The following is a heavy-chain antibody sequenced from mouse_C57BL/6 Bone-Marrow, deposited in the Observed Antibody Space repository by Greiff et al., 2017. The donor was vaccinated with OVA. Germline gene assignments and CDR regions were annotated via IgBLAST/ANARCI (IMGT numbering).Heavy chain of an antibody. Sequence: QVHVKQSGPGLVQPSQRLSITCTVSGFSLTSYGVHWVRQSPGKGLEWLGVIWSGGSTDYNAAFISRLSISKDNSKSQVFFKMNSLQADDTAIYYCARNCYYYGSSPFAYWGQGTLVTVSA. CDR1: GFSLTSYG. D-gene: IGHD1-1*01. CDR3: ARNCYYYGSSPFAY. V-gene: IGHV2-2*01. CDR2: IWSGGST. J-gene: IGHJ3*01.